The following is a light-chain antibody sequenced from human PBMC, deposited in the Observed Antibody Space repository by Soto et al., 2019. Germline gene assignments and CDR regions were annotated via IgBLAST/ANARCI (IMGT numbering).Light chain of an antibody. CDR2: WAS. V-gene: IGKV4-1*01. Sequence: DIVMTQSPDSLAVSLGERATINCKSSQSVLHSSNNKNYLAWYQQKPAQPPKLLIYWASTRESGVPDRFSGSGSGTDFTLTISSLQAEDVAVYYCQQYYSTPQTFGQGTKVEIK. J-gene: IGKJ1*01. CDR3: QQYYSTPQT. CDR1: QSVLHSSNNKNY.